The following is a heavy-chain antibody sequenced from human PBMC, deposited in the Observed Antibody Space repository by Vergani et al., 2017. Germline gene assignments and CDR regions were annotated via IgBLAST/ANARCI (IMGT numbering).Heavy chain of an antibody. Sequence: EVQLLESGGGLVQPGGSLRLSCAASGFTFSSYAMSWVRQAPGKGLEWVSAISGSGGSTYYADSVKGRFTITRDNAKTTLYLQMNSRRAEDTAVYYCAQEHTRQDYYDSSGYYDDWGQGTLVTVSS. CDR3: AQEHTRQDYYDSSGYYDD. D-gene: IGHD3-22*01. CDR1: GFTFSSYA. V-gene: IGHV3-23*01. J-gene: IGHJ4*02. CDR2: ISGSGGST.